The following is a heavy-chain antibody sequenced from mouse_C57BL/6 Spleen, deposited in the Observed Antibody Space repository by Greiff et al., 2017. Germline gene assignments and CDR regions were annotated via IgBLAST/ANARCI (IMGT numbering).Heavy chain of an antibody. CDR1: GFTFSSYA. V-gene: IGHV5S21*01. J-gene: IGHJ3*01. D-gene: IGHD2-4*01. CDR3: TRREDYDGFAY. CDR2: ISSGGDYI. Sequence: EVNVVESGEGLVKPGGSLKLSCAASGFTFSSYAMSWVRQTPEKRLEWVAYISSGGDYIYYADTVKGRFTISRDNARNTLYLQMSSLKSEDTAMYYCTRREDYDGFAYWGQGTLVTVSA.